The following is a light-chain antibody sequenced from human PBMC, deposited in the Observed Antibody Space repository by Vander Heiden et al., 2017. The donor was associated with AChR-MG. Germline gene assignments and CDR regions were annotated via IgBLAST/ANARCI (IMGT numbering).Light chain of an antibody. V-gene: IGKV3-15*01. CDR3: QQFNNWPRT. CDR1: QNIKSN. Sequence: EIVMTQSPATLSVSPGERATLSCRASQNIKSNLAWYQQKPGQAPRLLIYGASTRATGIPARFSGSGSGTGFILTISSLQVEDFAVYYCQQFNNWPRTFGQGTKVEIK. CDR2: GAS. J-gene: IGKJ1*01.